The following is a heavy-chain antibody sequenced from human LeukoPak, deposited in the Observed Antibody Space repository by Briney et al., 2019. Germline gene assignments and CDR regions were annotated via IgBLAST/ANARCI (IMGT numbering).Heavy chain of an antibody. CDR1: GFTFSSYA. J-gene: IGHJ4*02. D-gene: IGHD3-10*01. Sequence: GGSLRLSCAASGFTFSSYAMSWVRQAPGKGLEWVSAISGSGSSTYYADSVKGRFTISRDNSKNTLYLQMNSLRAEDTAVYYCAKDVRPMVRGGPLDYWGQGTLVTVSS. CDR3: AKDVRPMVRGGPLDY. V-gene: IGHV3-23*01. CDR2: ISGSGSST.